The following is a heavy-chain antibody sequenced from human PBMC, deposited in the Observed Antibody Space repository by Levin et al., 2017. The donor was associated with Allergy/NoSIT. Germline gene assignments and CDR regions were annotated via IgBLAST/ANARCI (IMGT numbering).Heavy chain of an antibody. J-gene: IGHJ6*03. CDR1: GFTFSNAW. CDR2: IKSKTDGGTT. D-gene: IGHD5-12*01. V-gene: IGHV3-15*01. Sequence: GGSLRLSCAASGFTFSNAWMSWVRQAPGKGLEWVGRIKSKTDGGTTDYAAPVKGRFTISRDDSKNTLYLQMNSLKTEDTAVYYCTKQYSGYDPQLMYYDYYMDGWGKGTTVTVSS. CDR3: TKQYSGYDPQLMYYDYYMDG.